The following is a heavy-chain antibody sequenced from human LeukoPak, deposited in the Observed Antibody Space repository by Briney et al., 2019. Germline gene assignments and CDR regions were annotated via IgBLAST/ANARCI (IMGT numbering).Heavy chain of an antibody. J-gene: IGHJ4*02. D-gene: IGHD3-22*01. CDR1: DGSISSYY. V-gene: IGHV4-59*01. CDR3: ARWGHFDTSGYFVVDY. CDR2: IHYSGST. Sequence: SETLSLTCSISDGSISSYYWSWIRQSPGKGLEWIGHIHYSGSTHYNPSLQSRVSISIDTSKNHFSLKLRSVTAVDTAVYYCARWGHFDTSGYFVVDYWGQGTLVTVSS.